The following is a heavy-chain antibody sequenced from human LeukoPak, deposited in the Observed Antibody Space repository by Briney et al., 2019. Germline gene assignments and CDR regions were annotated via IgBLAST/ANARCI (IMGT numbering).Heavy chain of an antibody. Sequence: GGSLRLSCAASGFTFNNYWMTWVRQAPGKGLEWVAKIKQDGSEIYYVDSVKGRFTISRDNAKNSLCLQMNSLRAEDTAGYYCARDFDTYWGQGTLVTVCS. CDR1: GFTFNNYW. CDR2: IKQDGSEI. CDR3: ARDFDTY. D-gene: IGHD3-9*01. V-gene: IGHV3-7*04. J-gene: IGHJ4*02.